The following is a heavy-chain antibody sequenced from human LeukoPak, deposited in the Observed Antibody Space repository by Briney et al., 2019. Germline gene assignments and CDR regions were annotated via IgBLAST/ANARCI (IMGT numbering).Heavy chain of an antibody. CDR3: ARDGGEVLFDH. Sequence: PSETLSLTCTVSGGSISSYYWSWIRQPPGKGLEWIGYIYYSGSTNYNPSLKSRVTISVDTSKNQFSLKLSSVTAADTAVYYCARDGGEVLFDHWGQGTLVTVSS. J-gene: IGHJ4*02. D-gene: IGHD3-16*01. CDR2: IYYSGST. V-gene: IGHV4-59*01. CDR1: GGSISSYY.